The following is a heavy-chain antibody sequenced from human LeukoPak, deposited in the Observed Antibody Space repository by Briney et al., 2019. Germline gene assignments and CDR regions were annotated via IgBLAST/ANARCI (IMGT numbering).Heavy chain of an antibody. CDR2: IYYSGST. CDR3: ARVGYSSGWYGVSYYYYYMDV. J-gene: IGHJ6*03. D-gene: IGHD6-19*01. Sequence: PSETLSLTCTVSGGSISSYYWSWIRQPPGKGLEWIGYIYYSGSTNYNPSLKSRVTISVDTSKNQFSLKLSSVTAADTAVYYCARVGYSSGWYGVSYYYYYMDVWGKGTTVTISS. CDR1: GGSISSYY. V-gene: IGHV4-59*01.